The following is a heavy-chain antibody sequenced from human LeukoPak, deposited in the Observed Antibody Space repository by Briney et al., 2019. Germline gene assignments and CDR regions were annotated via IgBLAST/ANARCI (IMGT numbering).Heavy chain of an antibody. CDR1: AFTFASYA. CDR2: ISGSGGST. CDR3: AKSGLVTAIRSYFDY. D-gene: IGHD2-21*02. J-gene: IGHJ4*02. V-gene: IGHV3-23*01. Sequence: GGSLRLSCAASAFTFASYAVSWVPQAPGKGLEWVSTISGSGGSTYYADSVKARFTISRDNSKNTLSLQMNSLRAEDTAVYYCAKSGLVTAIRSYFDYWGQGTLVTVSS.